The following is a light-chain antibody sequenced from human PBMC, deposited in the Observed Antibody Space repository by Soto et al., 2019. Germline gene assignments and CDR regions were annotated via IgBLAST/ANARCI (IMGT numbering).Light chain of an antibody. CDR1: SSEVVGYNY. J-gene: IGLJ3*02. CDR3: SSYAASNNFYFV. V-gene: IGLV2-8*01. CDR2: EVT. Sequence: QSVLTQPPSPSGSPGQSVTISCTGTSSEVVGYNYVSWYQQYPGRAPKLMIYEVTKRPSGVPDRFSGSKSGNTASLTVSGLQAEDEADYYCSSYAASNNFYFVFGGGTKVTVL.